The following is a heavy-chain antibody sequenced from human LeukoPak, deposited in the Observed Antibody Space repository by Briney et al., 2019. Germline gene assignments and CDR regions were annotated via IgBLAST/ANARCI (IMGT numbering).Heavy chain of an antibody. J-gene: IGHJ6*02. V-gene: IGHV1-69*13. Sequence: ASVKVSCKASGYTFTSYGISWVRQAPGQGLEWMGGFIPNFGTANYAQKFQGRVTITADESTSTAYMELSSLRSDDTAVYYCASPRRGDDFSRYFYYGMDVWGQGTTVIVSS. CDR3: ASPRRGDDFSRYFYYGMDV. CDR2: FIPNFGTA. CDR1: GYTFTSYG. D-gene: IGHD5-12*01.